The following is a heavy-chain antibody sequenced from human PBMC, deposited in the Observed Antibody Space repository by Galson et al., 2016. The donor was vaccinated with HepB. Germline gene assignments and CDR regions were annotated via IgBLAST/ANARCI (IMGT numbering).Heavy chain of an antibody. CDR3: TGSIGATAPFDY. CDR2: VNSDGGST. CDR1: GFTFSRYW. Sequence: SLRLSCAASGFTFSRYWMHWIRQAPGKGLVWVSRVNSDGGSTAYADFVKGRFTVTRDNAKNMMYLQMNSLRVEYTAIYYCTGSIGATAPFDYWGQGTLVTVSS. V-gene: IGHV3-74*03. J-gene: IGHJ4*02. D-gene: IGHD6-13*01.